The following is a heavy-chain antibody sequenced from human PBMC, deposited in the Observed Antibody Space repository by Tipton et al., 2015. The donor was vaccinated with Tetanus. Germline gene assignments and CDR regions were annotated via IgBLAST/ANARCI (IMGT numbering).Heavy chain of an antibody. CDR3: ARDSVRYYDFWSGYYSRGRLDY. CDR2: IIPIFGTA. Sequence: QLVQSGPEVKKPGSSVKVSCKASGGTFSSYAISWVRQAPGQGLEWMGGIIPIFGTANYAQKFQGRVTITADESTSTAYMELSSLRSEDTAVYYCARDSVRYYDFWSGYYSRGRLDYWGQGTLVTVSS. V-gene: IGHV1-69*01. J-gene: IGHJ4*02. D-gene: IGHD3-3*01. CDR1: GGTFSSYA.